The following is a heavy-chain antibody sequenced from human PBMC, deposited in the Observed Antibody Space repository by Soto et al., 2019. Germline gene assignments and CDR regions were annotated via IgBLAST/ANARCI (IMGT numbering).Heavy chain of an antibody. CDR2: INHSGSS. CDR1: GGSFSGYY. Sequence: QVQLQQWGAGLLKPSETLSLTCAVYGGSFSGYYWSWIRQPPGKGLEWIGEINHSGSSNYNPSLKSRVTISVDTSKNQFSLKLSSVTAADTAVYYCARGHLTRVEMATYYFDYWGQGTLVTVSS. CDR3: ARGHLTRVEMATYYFDY. J-gene: IGHJ4*02. V-gene: IGHV4-34*01.